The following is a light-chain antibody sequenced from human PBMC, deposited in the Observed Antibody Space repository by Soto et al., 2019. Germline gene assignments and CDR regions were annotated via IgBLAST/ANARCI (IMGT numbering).Light chain of an antibody. CDR2: AAS. CDR3: QQFNSYSIT. J-gene: IGKJ5*01. V-gene: IGKV1-9*01. CDR1: QGIRSY. Sequence: DIQLTQSPSFLSASVGDRVTITCRASQGIRSYLAWYQQKPGKAPKLLIYAASTLQSGVPSRFSDSGSGTEFTLTISSLQPEDFATYYCQQFNSYSITFGQGTRLEIK.